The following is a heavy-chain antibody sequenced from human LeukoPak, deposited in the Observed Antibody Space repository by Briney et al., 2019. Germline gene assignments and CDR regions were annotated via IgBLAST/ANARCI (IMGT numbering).Heavy chain of an antibody. Sequence: PGGSLRLSCTASGFSFSDNFMGWMRQAPGKGLEWVSYISSRGDTIHYSDAVKGRLSISRDNSKRSLYLQMNRLRIDDTAVYYCARGGYGWTFNHWGQGTLVSVSS. CDR3: ARGGYGWTFNH. V-gene: IGHV3-11*01. D-gene: IGHD5-18*01. J-gene: IGHJ5*02. CDR1: GFSFSDNF. CDR2: ISSRGDTI.